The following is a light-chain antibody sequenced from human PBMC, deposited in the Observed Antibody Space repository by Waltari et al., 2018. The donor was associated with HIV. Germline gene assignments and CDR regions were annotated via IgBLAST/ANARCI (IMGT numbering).Light chain of an antibody. CDR3: QQYGSSPYT. CDR2: GAS. V-gene: IGKV3-20*01. Sequence: GLTQIRLTLSLSPGDRATLSCRASQSVTSGLLAWYQQKRGQAPRLLIYGASSRAKGIPDRFSGGGSGTDFTLTISRLEPEDFAVYHCQQYGSSPYTFGQGTRLEIK. J-gene: IGKJ2*01. CDR1: QSVTSGL.